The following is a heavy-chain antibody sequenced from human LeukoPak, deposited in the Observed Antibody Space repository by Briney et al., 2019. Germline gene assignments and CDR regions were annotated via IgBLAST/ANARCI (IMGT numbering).Heavy chain of an antibody. Sequence: ASVKVSCKASRYTFTSYDINWVRQATGQGLEWMGWMNPNTGNTGYAQKFQGRVTLTRNTSISTAYMELISLRSEDTAVYYCARSRTTVFGVVIGYYMDVWGKGTTVTVSS. D-gene: IGHD3-3*01. J-gene: IGHJ6*03. CDR3: ARSRTTVFGVVIGYYMDV. V-gene: IGHV1-8*01. CDR1: RYTFTSYD. CDR2: MNPNTGNT.